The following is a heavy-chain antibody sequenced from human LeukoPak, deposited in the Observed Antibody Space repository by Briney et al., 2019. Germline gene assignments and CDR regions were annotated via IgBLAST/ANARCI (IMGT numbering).Heavy chain of an antibody. V-gene: IGHV1-18*01. Sequence: ASVKVSCKASGYTFTSYGISWVRQAPGQGLEWMGWISAYNGNTNYAQKLQGRVTMTTDTSTSTAYMELRSLRSDDTAVYYCARVIIGYSYGGFGFDYWGQGTLVTVSS. J-gene: IGHJ4*02. CDR1: GYTFTSYG. CDR3: ARVIIGYSYGGFGFDY. D-gene: IGHD5-18*01. CDR2: ISAYNGNT.